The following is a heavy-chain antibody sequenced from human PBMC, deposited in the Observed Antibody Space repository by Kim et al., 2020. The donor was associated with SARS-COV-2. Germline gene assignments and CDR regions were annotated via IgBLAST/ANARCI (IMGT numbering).Heavy chain of an antibody. CDR3: TTDWYSSSWKSHY. D-gene: IGHD6-13*01. J-gene: IGHJ4*02. V-gene: IGHV3-15*01. CDR1: GFTFSNAW. Sequence: GGSLRLSCAASGFTFSNAWMSWVRQAPGKGLEWVGRIKSKTDGGTTDYAAPVKGRFTISRDDSKNTLYLQMNSLKTEDTAVYYCTTDWYSSSWKSHYWGQGTLVTVSS. CDR2: IKSKTDGGTT.